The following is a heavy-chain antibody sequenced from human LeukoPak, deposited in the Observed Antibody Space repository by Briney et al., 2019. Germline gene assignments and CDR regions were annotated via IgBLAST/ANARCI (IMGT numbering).Heavy chain of an antibody. V-gene: IGHV3-7*01. CDR3: ARDSFYYDSSGYAFDI. D-gene: IGHD3-22*01. CDR2: IKQDGSEK. J-gene: IGHJ3*02. CDR1: GFTFSSYW. Sequence: GGSLRLSCAASGFTFSSYWMSWVRQAPGKGLEWVSNIKQDGSEKYCVDSVKGLFTSSRDNAKNSMYLQMNRLRAEDTAVYYCARDSFYYDSSGYAFDIWGQGTMVTVSS.